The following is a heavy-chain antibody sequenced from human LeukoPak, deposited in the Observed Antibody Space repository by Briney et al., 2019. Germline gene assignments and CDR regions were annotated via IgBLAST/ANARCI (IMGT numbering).Heavy chain of an antibody. Sequence: SETLSPTCTVSGGSISSYYWSWIRQPPGKGLEWIGYIYYTGTTNYNPSLKNRVTISADTSKNQFFLKLNSVTAADTAVYYCASILDGMDVWGQGTTVSVSS. CDR3: ASILDGMDV. J-gene: IGHJ6*02. CDR1: GGSISSYY. CDR2: IYYTGTT. V-gene: IGHV4-59*08.